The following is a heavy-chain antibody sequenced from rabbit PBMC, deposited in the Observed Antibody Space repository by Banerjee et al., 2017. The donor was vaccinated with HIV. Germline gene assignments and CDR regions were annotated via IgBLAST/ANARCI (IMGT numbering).Heavy chain of an antibody. CDR2: INTSSGNA. J-gene: IGHJ4*01. V-gene: IGHV1S45*01. D-gene: IGHD8-1*01. CDR3: ASSGDGSSYGGFDL. CDR1: GFSFSNKYV. Sequence: QEQLEESGGGLVKPEGSLTLTCNASGFSFSNKYVMCWGRQAPGKGLEWIACINTSSGNAVYASWAKGRFTFYKASSTTVTLQMTSLTAADTATHFCASSGDGSSYGGFDLWGQGTLVTVS.